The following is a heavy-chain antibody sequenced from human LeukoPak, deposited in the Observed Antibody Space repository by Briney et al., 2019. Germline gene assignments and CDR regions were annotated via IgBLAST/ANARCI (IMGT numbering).Heavy chain of an antibody. CDR2: IRSKANSYAT. D-gene: IGHD4-17*01. CDR1: GFTFSGSA. Sequence: GGSLRLSCAASGFTFSGSAMHWVRQASGKGLEWVGRIRSKANSYATAYAASVKGRFTISRDDSKNTAYLQMNSLKTEDTAVYYCTKHVDYGDRHDYWGQGTLVTVSS. V-gene: IGHV3-73*01. CDR3: TKHVDYGDRHDY. J-gene: IGHJ4*02.